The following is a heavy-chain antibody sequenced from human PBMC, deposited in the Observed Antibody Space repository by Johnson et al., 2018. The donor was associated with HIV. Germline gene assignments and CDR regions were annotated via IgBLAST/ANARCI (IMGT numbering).Heavy chain of an antibody. V-gene: IGHV3-30*03. Sequence: VQLVESGGGLVKPGGSLRLSCAASGFTFSDYYMTWIRQAPGKGLEWVAVISYDGSNKYYADSVKGRFTISRDNSKNTLNLQMNSLRAEDTAGYYCAPPQEGYSAFDIWGQWTMVTVSS. CDR1: GFTFSDYY. J-gene: IGHJ3*02. CDR2: ISYDGSNK. D-gene: IGHD2-15*01. CDR3: APPQEGYSAFDI.